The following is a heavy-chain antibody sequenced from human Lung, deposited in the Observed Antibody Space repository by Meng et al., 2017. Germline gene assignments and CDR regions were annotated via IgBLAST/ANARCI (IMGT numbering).Heavy chain of an antibody. CDR1: GYSFTSYA. CDR3: AREVPYTSGWYPQGH. Sequence: QVQLVQSGAEVKKPGASVRVSCTASGYSFTSYAMHWVRQAPGQRLEWMGWPSPVDGNTKYSQNFQGRVTITRDTSASTAYMELSSLRSEDTAVYYCAREVPYTSGWYPQGHWGQGTLVTVSS. V-gene: IGHV1-3*01. CDR2: PSPVDGNT. D-gene: IGHD6-19*01. J-gene: IGHJ4*02.